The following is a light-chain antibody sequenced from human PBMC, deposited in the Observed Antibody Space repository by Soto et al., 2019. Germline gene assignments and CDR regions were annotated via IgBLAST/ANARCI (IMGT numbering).Light chain of an antibody. CDR3: CSYTSSTSAV. J-gene: IGLJ2*01. Sequence: QSVLTQPASVSGSPGQSITISCTGTSSDVGRYNYVSWFQQHPAKAPKLMIFEVSTRPSGVSNRFSGSKSGNTASLTISGLQIEDEADYYCCSYTSSTSAVFGGGTKLTVL. V-gene: IGLV2-14*01. CDR2: EVS. CDR1: SSDVGRYNY.